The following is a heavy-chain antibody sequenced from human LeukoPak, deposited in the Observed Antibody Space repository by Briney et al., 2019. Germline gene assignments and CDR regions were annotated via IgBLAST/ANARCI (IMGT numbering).Heavy chain of an antibody. CDR2: INSDGSST. V-gene: IGHV3-74*01. J-gene: IGHJ4*02. Sequence: GGSLRLSCLASGITFNSNWMHWVRQAPGKGLVWVSRINSDGSSTTYADSVKGRFSISRDNAKNTLYLQMNSLRVEDTAVYYCARGRPHGNDYWGQGTLVTVSS. CDR1: GITFNSNW. D-gene: IGHD4-23*01. CDR3: ARGRPHGNDY.